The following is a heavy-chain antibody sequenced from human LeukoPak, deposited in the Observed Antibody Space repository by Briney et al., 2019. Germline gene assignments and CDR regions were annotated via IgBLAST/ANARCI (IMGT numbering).Heavy chain of an antibody. CDR2: ISSSSSTI. Sequence: GGSLRLSGAASGFTFSSYSMNWVRQAPGKGLEWVSYISSSSSTIYYADSVKGRFTISRDNAKNSLYLQMNSLRAEDTAVYYCARVGGSYGHDAFDIWGQGTMVTVSS. J-gene: IGHJ3*02. CDR3: ARVGGSYGHDAFDI. CDR1: GFTFSSYS. D-gene: IGHD1-26*01. V-gene: IGHV3-48*04.